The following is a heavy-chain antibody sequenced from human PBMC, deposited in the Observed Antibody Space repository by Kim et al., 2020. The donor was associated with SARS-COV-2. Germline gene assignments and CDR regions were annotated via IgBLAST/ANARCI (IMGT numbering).Heavy chain of an antibody. V-gene: IGHV3-7*03. J-gene: IGHJ5*02. CDR3: ARDSRARNWYDP. Sequence: YYVGSVQGRFTISRDNAKNSLYLQRYSLRVEDSAVYYCARDSRARNWYDPWGQGTLVTVSS.